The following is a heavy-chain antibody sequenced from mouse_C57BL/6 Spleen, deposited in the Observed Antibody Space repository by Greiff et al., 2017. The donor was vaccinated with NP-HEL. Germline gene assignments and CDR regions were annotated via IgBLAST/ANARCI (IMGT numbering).Heavy chain of an antibody. D-gene: IGHD1-1*01. CDR1: GYTFTDYN. Sequence: VQLKESGPELVKPGASVKMSCKASGYTFTDYNMHWVKQSHGKSLEWIGYINPNNGGTSYNQKFKGKATLTVNKSSSTAYMELRSLTSEDSAVYYCAPYYYGSSYGGWFAYWGQGTLVTVSA. CDR3: APYYYGSSYGGWFAY. CDR2: INPNNGGT. J-gene: IGHJ3*01. V-gene: IGHV1-22*01.